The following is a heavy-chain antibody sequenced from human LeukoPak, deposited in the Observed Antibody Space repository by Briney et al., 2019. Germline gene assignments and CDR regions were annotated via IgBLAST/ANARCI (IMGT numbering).Heavy chain of an antibody. CDR3: GRGDDYNLVDH. CDR1: GFIFNNYG. D-gene: IGHD5-24*01. CDR2: ISNDGGGT. V-gene: IGHV3-23*01. J-gene: IGHJ4*02. Sequence: GGSLRLSCAASGFIFNNYGLIWVRQAPGKGLEWVSAISNDGGGTNYADFVKGRFTISRDNAKNTLYLQMNSLRDEDTAVYYCGRGDDYNLVDHWGQGTLVTVSS.